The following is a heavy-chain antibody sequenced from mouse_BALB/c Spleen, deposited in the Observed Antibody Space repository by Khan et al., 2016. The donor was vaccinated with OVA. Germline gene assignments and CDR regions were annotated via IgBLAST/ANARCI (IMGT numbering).Heavy chain of an antibody. D-gene: IGHD1-2*01. CDR2: IFPNSGDT. V-gene: IGHV1S29*02. Sequence: VQLQQSGPELVKPGASVKISCKASGYTFTDFNLDWVRQSQGRSLEWIGYIFPNSGDTGYNQKFKTKATLTVDTSSSPAYLELRSLTSDDSAVYYCARSGYGSFGFWGQGTLVTVSA. CDR1: GYTFTDFN. CDR3: ARSGYGSFGF. J-gene: IGHJ3*01.